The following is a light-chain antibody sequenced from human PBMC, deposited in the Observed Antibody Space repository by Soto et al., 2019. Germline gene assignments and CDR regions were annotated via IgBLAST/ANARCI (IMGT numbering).Light chain of an antibody. CDR1: QSISSW. V-gene: IGKV1-5*03. CDR2: KAS. Sequence: DIQMTQSPSTLSASVGDRVNITCRASQSISSWLAWYQQKPGKAPKVLIYKASSLKSGVPSRFSGSESGTEFTLTISSLQPDDFATYYCQQYMSYSRTFGQGTKVDIK. CDR3: QQYMSYSRT. J-gene: IGKJ1*01.